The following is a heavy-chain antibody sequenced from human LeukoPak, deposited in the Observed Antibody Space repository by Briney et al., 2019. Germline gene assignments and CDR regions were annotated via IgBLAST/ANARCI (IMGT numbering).Heavy chain of an antibody. Sequence: SGTLSLTCAVSGGSISSSNWWSWIRQPPGKGLEWIGEINHSGSTNYNPSLKSRVTISVDTSKNQFSLKLSSVTAADTAVYYCARGRLQLKKKYYFDYWGQGTLVTVSS. CDR2: INHSGST. CDR3: ARGRLQLKKKYYFDY. J-gene: IGHJ4*02. D-gene: IGHD5-24*01. CDR1: GGSISSSNW. V-gene: IGHV4-4*02.